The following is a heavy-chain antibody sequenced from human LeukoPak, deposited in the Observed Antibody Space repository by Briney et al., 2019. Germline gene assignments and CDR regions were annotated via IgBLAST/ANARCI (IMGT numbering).Heavy chain of an antibody. Sequence: GGSLRLSCAASGFTFSSYAMSWVRQAPGKGLGWVSAISGSGGSTYYADSVKGRFTISRDNSKNTLYLQMNSLRAEDTAVYYCAKDPLWFGELFNWFDPWGQGTLVTVSS. J-gene: IGHJ5*02. V-gene: IGHV3-23*01. D-gene: IGHD3-10*01. CDR1: GFTFSSYA. CDR2: ISGSGGST. CDR3: AKDPLWFGELFNWFDP.